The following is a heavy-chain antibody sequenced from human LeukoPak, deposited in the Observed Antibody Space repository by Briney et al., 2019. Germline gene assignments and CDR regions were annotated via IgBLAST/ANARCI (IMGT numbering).Heavy chain of an antibody. Sequence: ASVKVSCKASGYTFTSYYMHWVRQAPGQGLEWMGWISAYNGNTNYAQKLQGRVTMTTDTSTSTAYMELRSLRSDDTAVYYCASSHSPLLPFDYWGQGTLVTVSS. CDR2: ISAYNGNT. CDR1: GYTFTSYY. CDR3: ASSHSPLLPFDY. V-gene: IGHV1-18*04. J-gene: IGHJ4*02. D-gene: IGHD3-22*01.